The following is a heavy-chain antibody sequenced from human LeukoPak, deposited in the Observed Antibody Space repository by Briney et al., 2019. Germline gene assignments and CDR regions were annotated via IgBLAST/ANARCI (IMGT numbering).Heavy chain of an antibody. Sequence: SQTLSLTCTVSGGSISSGDYYWSWIRQPPGKGLEYIGYIYYSGSTYYNPSLKSRITISVDTSKNQFSLKLSSVTAADTAVYYCARRRGYSYGHFDYWGQGTLVTVSS. CDR2: IYYSGST. CDR3: ARRRGYSYGHFDY. CDR1: GGSISSGDYY. J-gene: IGHJ4*02. V-gene: IGHV4-30-4*01. D-gene: IGHD5-18*01.